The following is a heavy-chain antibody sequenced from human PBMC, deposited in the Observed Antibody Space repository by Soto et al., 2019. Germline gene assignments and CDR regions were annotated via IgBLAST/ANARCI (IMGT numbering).Heavy chain of an antibody. Sequence: PGGSLRLSCAASGFTFSTYWMNWVRQAPGKGLEWVAIINQGGGEKYYVDSVKGRFTVSRDNARNSLYLQMNSLRAEDTAVYYCAKTRGAMIYAISVYGMDVWGQGTTVTVSS. CDR2: INQGGGEK. V-gene: IGHV3-7*01. J-gene: IGHJ6*02. D-gene: IGHD2-8*01. CDR1: GFTFSTYW. CDR3: AKTRGAMIYAISVYGMDV.